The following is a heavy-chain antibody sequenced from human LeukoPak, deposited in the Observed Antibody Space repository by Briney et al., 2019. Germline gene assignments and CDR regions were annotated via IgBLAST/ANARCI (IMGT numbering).Heavy chain of an antibody. CDR2: INSNSGGT. D-gene: IGHD6-19*01. CDR3: ARVGHSSGWDFDH. CDR1: GYTFTGHY. V-gene: IGHV1-2*02. J-gene: IGHJ4*02. Sequence: ASVKVSCKASGYTFTGHYMHWVRQAPGQGLEWMGFINSNSGGTNFAQKFQGRVTMTRDTSISTAYMELTRLTSDDTAVYYCARVGHSSGWDFDHWGQGTLDTVSS.